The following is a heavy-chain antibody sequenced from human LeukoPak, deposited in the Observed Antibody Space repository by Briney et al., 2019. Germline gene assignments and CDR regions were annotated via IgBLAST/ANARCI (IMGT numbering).Heavy chain of an antibody. D-gene: IGHD6-13*01. CDR1: GYTFTGYY. J-gene: IGHJ2*01. CDR3: ARTTAAGGVGYFDL. V-gene: IGHV1-2*02. Sequence: ASVKVSCKASGYTFTGYYMHWVRQAPGQGLEWMGWINPNSGGTNYAQRFQGRVTMTRDTSITTAYMDLSRLKSDDTAVYYCARTTAAGGVGYFDLWGRGTLVTVS. CDR2: INPNSGGT.